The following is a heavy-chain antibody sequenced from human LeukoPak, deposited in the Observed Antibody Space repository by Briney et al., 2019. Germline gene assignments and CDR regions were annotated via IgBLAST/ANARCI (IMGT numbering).Heavy chain of an antibody. J-gene: IGHJ6*02. V-gene: IGHV5-51*01. CDR3: ARQYSTDYYYYGMDV. D-gene: IGHD4-11*01. CDR2: IYPGDSDT. CDR1: GYSFTSYW. Sequence: GESLKISCKGSGYSFTSYWIGWVRQMPGKGLEWMGIIYPGDSDTRYSPSFQGQVTISADKPISTAYLQWSSLKASDTAMYYCARQYSTDYYYYGMDVWGQGTTVTVSS.